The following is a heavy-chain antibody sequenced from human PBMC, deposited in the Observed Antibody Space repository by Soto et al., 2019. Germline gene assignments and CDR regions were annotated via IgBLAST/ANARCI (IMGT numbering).Heavy chain of an antibody. CDR2: ISGSGGST. V-gene: IGHV3-23*01. CDR3: AKDLYYYGSGSYSHAFDY. J-gene: IGHJ4*02. D-gene: IGHD3-10*01. Sequence: PGGSLRLSCAASGFTLSSYAMSWVRQAPGKGLEWVSAISGSGGSTYYADSVKGRFTISRDNSKNTLYLQMNSLRAEDTAVYYCAKDLYYYGSGSYSHAFDYWGQGTLVTVSS. CDR1: GFTLSSYA.